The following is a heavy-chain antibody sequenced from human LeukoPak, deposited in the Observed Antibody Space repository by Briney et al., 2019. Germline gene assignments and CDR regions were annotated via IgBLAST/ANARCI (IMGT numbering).Heavy chain of an antibody. J-gene: IGHJ4*02. D-gene: IGHD6-6*01. V-gene: IGHV3-48*04. CDR3: ARDWHSSSSASDAPNMGY. Sequence: GGSLRLSCAASGFTFSSYSMNWVRQAPGKGLEWVSYISSSSSTIYYADSVKGRFTISRDNAKNSLYLQMNSLRAEDTAVYYCARDWHSSSSASDAPNMGYWGQGTLVTVSS. CDR2: ISSSSSTI. CDR1: GFTFSSYS.